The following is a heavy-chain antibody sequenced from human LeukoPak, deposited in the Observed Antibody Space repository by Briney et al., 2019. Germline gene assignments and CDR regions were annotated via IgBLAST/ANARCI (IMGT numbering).Heavy chain of an antibody. D-gene: IGHD2-15*01. CDR3: AQTKLGYCSSGSCYSRHYRLDY. Sequence: GGSLRLSCAASGFTFSSYAMSWVRQAPGKGLEWVSVISGSGGSTFYTDSVKGRFTISRDNSKNTLFLQMNSLRAEDTAVYYCAQTKLGYCSSGSCYSRHYRLDYWGQGTLVTVSS. V-gene: IGHV3-23*01. J-gene: IGHJ4*02. CDR1: GFTFSSYA. CDR2: ISGSGGST.